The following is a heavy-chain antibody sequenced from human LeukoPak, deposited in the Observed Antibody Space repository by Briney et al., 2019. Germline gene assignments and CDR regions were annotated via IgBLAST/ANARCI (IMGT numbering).Heavy chain of an antibody. V-gene: IGHV3-23*01. D-gene: IGHD4-23*01. Sequence: GGSLRLSCAASGFTFSTYAMSWVRQAPGKGLEWVSGISGSGGSTFYADSVKGRFTISRDNSKNTLYLQMNSLRAEDTAVYYCATNIGGFDYWGQGTLVTVSS. CDR1: GFTFSTYA. CDR2: ISGSGGST. J-gene: IGHJ4*02. CDR3: ATNIGGFDY.